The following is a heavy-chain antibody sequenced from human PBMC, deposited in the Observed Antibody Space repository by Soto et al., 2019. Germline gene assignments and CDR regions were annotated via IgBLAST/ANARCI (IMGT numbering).Heavy chain of an antibody. Sequence: SEPLSHTCTVSGDSISSNSYYWVWIRQPPGKGLEGIGSIFHSGTTYSNPSLKSRVSRSVDTSKNQFALKLSSVTAADTALYDCARTSGWYLGWFGPWGQGALVPVFS. CDR3: ARTSGWYLGWFGP. CDR2: IFHSGTT. CDR1: GDSISSNSYY. D-gene: IGHD6-19*01. J-gene: IGHJ5*02. V-gene: IGHV4-39*01.